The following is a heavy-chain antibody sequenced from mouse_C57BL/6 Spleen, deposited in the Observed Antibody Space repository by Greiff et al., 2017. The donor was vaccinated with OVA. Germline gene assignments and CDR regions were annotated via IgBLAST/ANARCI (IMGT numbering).Heavy chain of an antibody. CDR1: GFTFSDYG. D-gene: IGHD1-1*01. CDR2: ISSGSSTI. J-gene: IGHJ4*01. V-gene: IGHV5-17*01. CDR3: ARKHYYGSSYYAMDY. Sequence: EVQLQESGGGLVKPGGSLKLSCAASGFTFSDYGMHWVRQAPEKGLEWVAYISSGSSTIYYADTVKGRFTISRDNAKNTLFLQMTSLRSEDTAMYYCARKHYYGSSYYAMDYWGQGTSVTVSS.